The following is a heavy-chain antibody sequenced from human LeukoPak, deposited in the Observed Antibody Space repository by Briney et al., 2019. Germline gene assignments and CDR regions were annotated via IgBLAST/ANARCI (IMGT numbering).Heavy chain of an antibody. CDR3: AKYYGSGSSYWFDP. CDR1: GFTLSSYW. V-gene: IGHV3-23*01. Sequence: GGSLRLSCAASGFTLSSYWMSWVRQAPGKGLEWVSAISGSGGSTYYADSVRGRFTISRDNSKNTLYLQMNSLRAEDTAVYYCAKYYGSGSSYWFDPWGQGTLVTVSS. J-gene: IGHJ5*02. CDR2: ISGSGGST. D-gene: IGHD3-10*01.